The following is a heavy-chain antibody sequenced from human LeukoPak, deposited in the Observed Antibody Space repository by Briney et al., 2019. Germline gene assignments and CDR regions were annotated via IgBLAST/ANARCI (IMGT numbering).Heavy chain of an antibody. CDR2: ISSSGSTI. D-gene: IGHD3-10*01. CDR3: ARVGGITLALAPSPFPDYNYYYMDV. J-gene: IGHJ6*03. CDR1: GFTFSSYE. Sequence: PGGSLRLSCAASGFTFSSYEMNWVRQAPGKGLEWVSYISSSGSTIYYTDSVEGRFTISRDNAKKSLYLQMNSLRAEDTAVYYCARVGGITLALAPSPFPDYNYYYMDVWGKGTTVTVSS. V-gene: IGHV3-48*03.